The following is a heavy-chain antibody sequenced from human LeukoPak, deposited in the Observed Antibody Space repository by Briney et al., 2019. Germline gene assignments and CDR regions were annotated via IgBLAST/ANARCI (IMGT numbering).Heavy chain of an antibody. CDR3: ARNNYGERHDAFDI. D-gene: IGHD4-17*01. CDR1: GGSISSSNW. Sequence: PSETLSLTCAVSGGSISSSNWWSWVRQPPGKGLEWIGEIYHSGSTNYNPSLKSRVTISVDKSKNQFSLKLSSVTAADTAVYYCARNNYGERHDAFDIWGQGTMVTVSS. V-gene: IGHV4-4*02. CDR2: IYHSGST. J-gene: IGHJ3*02.